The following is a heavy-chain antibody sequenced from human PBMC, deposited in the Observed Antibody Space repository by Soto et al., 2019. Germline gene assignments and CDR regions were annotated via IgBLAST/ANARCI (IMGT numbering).Heavy chain of an antibody. D-gene: IGHD3-22*01. Sequence: GGSLRLSCAASGFTFSSCAMGWVRQAPGKGLEWVSDIIDSGGSTYYADAVKGRFTISRDNSKSTLYLQMNSLRAEDTAVYYCAKPDSRGMVAYYFDYWGQGTLVTVSS. J-gene: IGHJ4*02. V-gene: IGHV3-23*01. CDR3: AKPDSRGMVAYYFDY. CDR1: GFTFSSCA. CDR2: IIDSGGST.